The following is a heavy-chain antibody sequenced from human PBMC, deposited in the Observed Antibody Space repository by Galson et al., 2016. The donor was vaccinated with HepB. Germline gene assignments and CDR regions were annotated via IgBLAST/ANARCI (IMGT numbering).Heavy chain of an antibody. CDR2: IYPDNSDT. CDR1: GYSFDKYW. D-gene: IGHD2-8*01. J-gene: IGHJ4*02. Sequence: QSGAEVKKVGESLKISCKVSGYSFDKYWIVWVRQMPGRGLEWMGIIYPDNSDTKYSPSLQGQVTISADKSINTAYLQWSSLKASDTATYYCASPACVPTWCSPPPYFDHWGQGTLVTVSS. CDR3: ASPACVPTWCSPPPYFDH. V-gene: IGHV5-51*01.